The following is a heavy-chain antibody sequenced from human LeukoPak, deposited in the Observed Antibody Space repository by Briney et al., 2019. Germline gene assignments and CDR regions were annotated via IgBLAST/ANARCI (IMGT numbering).Heavy chain of an antibody. CDR2: TYYTSIT. CDR1: GGSISGQN. CDR3: ARVSFHYHSGNYGWYFDS. D-gene: IGHD3-10*01. Sequence: SETLSLTSTGSGGSISGQNWSLIGHRQGQGLEGIGSTYYTSITKYNPSLKSRVTISVGTSKNQFSLRLTSVTAADTAVYYCARVSFHYHSGNYGWYFDSWGQGTLVTVSS. J-gene: IGHJ4*02. V-gene: IGHV4-59*11.